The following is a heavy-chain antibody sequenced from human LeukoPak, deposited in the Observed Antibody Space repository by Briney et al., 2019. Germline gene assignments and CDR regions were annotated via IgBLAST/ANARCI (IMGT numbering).Heavy chain of an antibody. Sequence: PGGSLRLSCAASGFTFSSYWMHWVRQAPGKGLVWVSRINNDGGGITYADSVKGRFTISRDNAKNTLYLQMNSLRAEDTALYYCARGRDAYNPLDYWGQGTLVTVSS. D-gene: IGHD5-24*01. V-gene: IGHV3-74*01. J-gene: IGHJ4*02. CDR1: GFTFSSYW. CDR3: ARGRDAYNPLDY. CDR2: INNDGGGI.